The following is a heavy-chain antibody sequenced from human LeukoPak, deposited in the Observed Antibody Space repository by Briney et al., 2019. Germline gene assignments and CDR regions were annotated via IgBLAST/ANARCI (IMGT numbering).Heavy chain of an antibody. Sequence: SETLSLTCTVSGGSITSSSYYWGWIHQPPGKGLEWIGSISYSGRTYYNPSLKSRVTISVDTSKSQFSLNLSSVTAADTAVYDCARLRGSGEFDYWGQGTLVTVSS. D-gene: IGHD7-27*01. V-gene: IGHV4-39*01. J-gene: IGHJ4*02. CDR3: ARLRGSGEFDY. CDR1: GGSITSSSYY. CDR2: ISYSGRT.